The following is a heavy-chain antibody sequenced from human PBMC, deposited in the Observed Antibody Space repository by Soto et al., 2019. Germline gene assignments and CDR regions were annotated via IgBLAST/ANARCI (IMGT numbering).Heavy chain of an antibody. Sequence: SETLSLTCAVNGGSFSGWHWNWIRQPPGKGLEWIGEASHTGGTNYNPSLEGRVTISVDRSRNQLSLKLTSVSAADTAVYYCARSRNLDVWGPGTTVTVSS. V-gene: IGHV4-34*01. CDR2: ASHTGGT. CDR1: GGSFSGWH. CDR3: ARSRNLDV. J-gene: IGHJ6*02. D-gene: IGHD1-1*01.